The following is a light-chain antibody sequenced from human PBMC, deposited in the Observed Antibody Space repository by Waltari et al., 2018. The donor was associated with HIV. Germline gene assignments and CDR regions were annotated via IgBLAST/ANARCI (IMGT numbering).Light chain of an antibody. CDR3: QQTYNVPRT. J-gene: IGKJ1*01. V-gene: IGKV1-39*01. CDR1: QRIGSY. Sequence: DLPITQSPSSLSASVGDRVTLTCRTSQRIGSYLNWFQQKSGKPPKLLIHDASVLEVGVPSRFSGSGSGRDFSLIIDGLQQEDFATYYCQQTYNVPRTFGQGT. CDR2: DAS.